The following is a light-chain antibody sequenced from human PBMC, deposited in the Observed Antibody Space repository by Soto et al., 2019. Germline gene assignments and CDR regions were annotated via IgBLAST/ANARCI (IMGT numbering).Light chain of an antibody. Sequence: DLQMTQSPSSLSASVGDRVTITCRASQSISRSLNGYQQNPGKAPKLLIYTESSLQSGVPSRFSGSGYGTDFTLTISSLQPEDFATYYFQQSYSTPPYTFGQGTKLEIK. CDR1: QSISRS. CDR3: QQSYSTPPYT. V-gene: IGKV1-39*01. J-gene: IGKJ2*01. CDR2: TES.